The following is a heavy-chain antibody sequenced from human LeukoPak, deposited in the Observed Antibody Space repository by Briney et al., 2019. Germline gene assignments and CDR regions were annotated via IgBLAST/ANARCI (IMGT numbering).Heavy chain of an antibody. D-gene: IGHD2-21*02. Sequence: GGSLRLSCAASGLTFNTYAMSWVRQAPGKGLQWVSTVSGSGAGTFYGDSVKGRFTISRDNSNNTLFLQMNSLSADDTAVCFCAKGPRAGLRYWYFDLWGRGSLVTVSS. V-gene: IGHV3-23*01. CDR3: AKGPRAGLRYWYFDL. J-gene: IGHJ2*01. CDR2: VSGSGAGT. CDR1: GLTFNTYA.